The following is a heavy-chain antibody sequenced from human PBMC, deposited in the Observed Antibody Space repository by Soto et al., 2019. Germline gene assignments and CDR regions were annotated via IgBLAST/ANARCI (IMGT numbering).Heavy chain of an antibody. Sequence: ASVKVSCKASGYTFTGYYMHWLRQAPGQGLEWMGWINPNSGGTNYAQKFQGWVTMTRDTSISTAYMELSRLRSDDTAVYYCARVGVAARRQGYYGMDVWGQGTTVTVS. CDR2: INPNSGGT. CDR3: ARVGVAARRQGYYGMDV. V-gene: IGHV1-2*04. J-gene: IGHJ6*02. CDR1: GYTFTGYY. D-gene: IGHD6-6*01.